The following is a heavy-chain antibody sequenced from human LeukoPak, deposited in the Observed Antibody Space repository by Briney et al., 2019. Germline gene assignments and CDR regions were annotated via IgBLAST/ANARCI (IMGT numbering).Heavy chain of an antibody. J-gene: IGHJ4*02. CDR1: GFTFSNYW. CDR2: IKQDGSEK. V-gene: IGHV3-7*01. Sequence: PGGSLRLSCAASGFTFSNYWMSWVRQAPGKGLEWVANIKQDGSEKYYVDSVKGRFTISRDNARNSLYLQMNSLRAEDTAVYYCARRYFDYRGQETLVTVSS. CDR3: ARRYFDY.